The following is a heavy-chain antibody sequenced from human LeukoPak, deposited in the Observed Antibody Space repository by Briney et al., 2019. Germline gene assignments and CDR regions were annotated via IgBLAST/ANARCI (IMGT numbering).Heavy chain of an antibody. Sequence: PSETLSLTCTVSGGSISSYFWNWIRQPPGKGMEWIGYIYYTGSSSYNPSLKSRFTISIDTSKSQFSLKLNAVTAAATAVYYCARSNAFDIRGQGTMVTVSS. CDR1: GGSISSYF. J-gene: IGHJ3*02. CDR3: ARSNAFDI. V-gene: IGHV4-59*01. CDR2: IYYTGSS.